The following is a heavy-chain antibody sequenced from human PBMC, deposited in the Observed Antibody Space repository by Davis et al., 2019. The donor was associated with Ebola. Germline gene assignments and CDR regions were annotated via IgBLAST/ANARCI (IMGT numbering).Heavy chain of an antibody. Sequence: GESLKISCAASGFIFSSYTMSWVRQAPGKGLQWVSVIYAGDNTFYADSVKGRFTISRDNSKNTVFLQMSSLRAEDTAVYYCARDNYFSYWGQGTLVTVSS. CDR3: ARDNYFSY. CDR2: IYAGDNT. V-gene: IGHV3-53*01. CDR1: GFIFSSYT. J-gene: IGHJ4*02.